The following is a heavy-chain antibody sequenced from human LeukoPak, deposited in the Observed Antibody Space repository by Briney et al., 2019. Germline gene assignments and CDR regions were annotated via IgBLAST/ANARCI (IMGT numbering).Heavy chain of an antibody. CDR3: ARDRGWQSFDY. D-gene: IGHD3-10*01. J-gene: IGHJ4*02. V-gene: IGHV3-7*01. CDR1: GFTFSTYW. Sequence: GGSLRLSCAASGFTFSTYWMTWVRQFPGKGLERVANIKLDGSDKYYVDSVKGRFTISRDNAKNSLYLQMNSPRAEDTAVYYCARDRGWQSFDYWGQGTLVTVSS. CDR2: IKLDGSDK.